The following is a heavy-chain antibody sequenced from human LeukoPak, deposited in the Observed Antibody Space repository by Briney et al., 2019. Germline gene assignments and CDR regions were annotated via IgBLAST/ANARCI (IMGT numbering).Heavy chain of an antibody. J-gene: IGHJ6*02. CDR1: GDSVSSNSAA. V-gene: IGHV6-1*01. CDR2: TYYRSKWYN. D-gene: IGHD2-15*01. CDR3: ARDRVAPYYYYYYGMDV. Sequence: SQTLSLTCAISGDSVSSNSAAWNWIRQSPSRGLEWLGRTYYRSKWYNDYAVSVKSRITINPDTSKNQFSLQLNSGTPEDTAVYYCARDRVAPYYYYYYGMDVWGQGTTVTVSS.